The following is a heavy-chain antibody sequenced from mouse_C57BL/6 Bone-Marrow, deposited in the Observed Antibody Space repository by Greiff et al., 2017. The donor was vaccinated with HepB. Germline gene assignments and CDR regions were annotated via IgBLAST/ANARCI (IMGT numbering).Heavy chain of an antibody. CDR1: GYTFTSYW. CDR3: ARGPSTMITTRGYYYAMDY. Sequence: QVHVKQPGTELVKPGASVKLSCKASGYTFTSYWMHWVKQRPGQGLEWIGNINPSNGGTNYNEKFKSKATLTVDKSSSTAYMQLSSLTSEDSAVYYCARGPSTMITTRGYYYAMDYWGQGTSVTVSS. V-gene: IGHV1-53*01. J-gene: IGHJ4*01. D-gene: IGHD2-4*01. CDR2: INPSNGGT.